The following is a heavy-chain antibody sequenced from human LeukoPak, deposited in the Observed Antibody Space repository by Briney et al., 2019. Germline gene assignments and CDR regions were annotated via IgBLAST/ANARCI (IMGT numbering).Heavy chain of an antibody. Sequence: SETLSLTCALSGRSISSRNWWNWVRQPPGKGLEWIAETDHSGNTDYNPSLKSRVTISVDKSKNQFSLRFSYGTAGDTAIYCCARGIQASGSSFNVDHWGQGTLVTVSS. V-gene: IGHV4-4*01. J-gene: IGHJ4*02. CDR1: GRSISSRNW. D-gene: IGHD2-15*01. CDR3: ARGIQASGSSFNVDH. CDR2: TDHSGNT.